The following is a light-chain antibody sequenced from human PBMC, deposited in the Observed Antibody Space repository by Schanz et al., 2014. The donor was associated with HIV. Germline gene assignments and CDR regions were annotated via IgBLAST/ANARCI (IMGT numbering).Light chain of an antibody. Sequence: QSALTQPASVSGSPGQSITISCTGANSDVGSYNLVSWYQQHPGKAPKLMIFEVSKRPLGVPDRFSGSKSGNTASLTVSRLQAEDEADYYCTSYAGSNNLVFGGGTKLTVL. J-gene: IGLJ2*01. CDR2: EVS. V-gene: IGLV2-8*01. CDR3: TSYAGSNNLV. CDR1: NSDVGSYNL.